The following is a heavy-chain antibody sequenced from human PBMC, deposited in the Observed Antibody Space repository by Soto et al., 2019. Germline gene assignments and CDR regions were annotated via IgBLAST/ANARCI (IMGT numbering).Heavy chain of an antibody. CDR3: TRSVTGITAHFDY. Sequence: EVQLVESGGGLVQPGGSLKLSCAAYGFTFSRSTMHWIRQASGRGLEWVGRIRGKANSYTTAYAASVKGRFSVSRDDSKNTAYLQMMSLKTEDTAVYFCTRSVTGITAHFDYWGQGTLVTVSS. V-gene: IGHV3-73*02. CDR2: IRGKANSYTT. J-gene: IGHJ4*02. CDR1: GFTFSRST. D-gene: IGHD1-7*01.